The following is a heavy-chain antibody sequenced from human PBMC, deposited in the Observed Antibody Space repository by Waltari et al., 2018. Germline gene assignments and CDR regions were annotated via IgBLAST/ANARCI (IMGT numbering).Heavy chain of an antibody. CDR2: ISGSGGTT. J-gene: IGHJ4*02. CDR3: AKASYGDYVAFDY. V-gene: IGHV3-23*01. Sequence: EVQLLESGGVLVQPGGSLRLSCAASGFTFSSYAMSWVRQAPGKGPEWVSAISGSGGTTYYADSVKGRLTISRDNSKNTLYLQMNSLRAEDTAVYSCAKASYGDYVAFDYWGQGTLVTVSS. CDR1: GFTFSSYA. D-gene: IGHD4-17*01.